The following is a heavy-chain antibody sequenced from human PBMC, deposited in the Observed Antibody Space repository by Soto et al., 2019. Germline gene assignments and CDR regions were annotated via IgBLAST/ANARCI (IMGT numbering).Heavy chain of an antibody. V-gene: IGHV4-30-4*01. CDR3: ARVRDSRPDGGHIDY. Sequence: SETLSLTCTVSGGSISSGDYYWSWIRQPPGKGLEWIGYIYYSGSTYYNPSLKSRVTISVDTSKNQFSLKLSSVTAADTAVYYCARVRDSRPDGGHIDYWGQGTLVTVSS. CDR2: IYYSGST. J-gene: IGHJ4*02. CDR1: GGSISSGDYY. D-gene: IGHD6-13*01.